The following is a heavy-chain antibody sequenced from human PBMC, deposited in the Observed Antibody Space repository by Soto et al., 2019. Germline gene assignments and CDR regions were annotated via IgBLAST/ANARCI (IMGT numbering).Heavy chain of an antibody. CDR3: ARGQRFSDWFDP. V-gene: IGHV4-4*07. CDR2: IYSSGST. Sequence: SETLSLTCTVTGGAISGYYWTWIRLSAGGGLEWIGRIYSSGSTNYNSSLNSRVTISLDTSMNHFSLRLSSVTAAYTAVYYCARGQRFSDWFDPWGQGTLVTVSS. CDR1: GGAISGYY. D-gene: IGHD3-3*01. J-gene: IGHJ5*02.